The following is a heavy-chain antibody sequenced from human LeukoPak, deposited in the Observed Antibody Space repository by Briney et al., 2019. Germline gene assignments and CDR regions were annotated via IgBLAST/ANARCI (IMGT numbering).Heavy chain of an antibody. CDR1: GFTFSSYS. V-gene: IGHV3-48*01. CDR2: ISSSSSTI. J-gene: IGHJ4*02. CDR3: ARGYCSGRSCYMWYSDY. D-gene: IGHD2-15*01. Sequence: GGSLRLSCAASGFTFSSYSMNWVRQAPGKGLEWVSYISSSSSTIYYADSVKGRFTISRDNAKNSLYLQMNSLRAEDTAVYYCARGYCSGRSCYMWYSDYWGQGTLVTVSS.